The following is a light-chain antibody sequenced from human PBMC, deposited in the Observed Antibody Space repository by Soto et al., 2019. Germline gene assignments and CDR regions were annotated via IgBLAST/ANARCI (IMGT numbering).Light chain of an antibody. V-gene: IGKV4-1*01. J-gene: IGKJ1*01. CDR3: QQYYDSPT. CDR1: QSVLYKSNNRNY. CDR2: WAS. Sequence: DIVMTQSPDSLTLSPGERATINCKSSQSVLYKSNNRNYLAWYQQKAGQPPQLLFSWASTRESGVPDRFSASGSGTDFPLSINSLQAEDVAVYYCQQYYDSPTFGQGTKVEIK.